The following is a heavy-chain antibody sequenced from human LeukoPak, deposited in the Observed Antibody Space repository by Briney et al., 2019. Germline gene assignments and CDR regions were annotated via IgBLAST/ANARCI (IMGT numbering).Heavy chain of an antibody. D-gene: IGHD5-18*01. CDR1: GCSISSSSW. CDR3: ARDYRWKQLLANWFHP. Sequence: SGTLSLTCAVSGCSISSSSWWRGLRAPRGKGLEVFGIIYHSGNTNYNPSVKSRFTISVDKAKNQLSLKLSCVTAADTAVYYFARDYRWKQLLANWFHPWGQGTLVTVSS. V-gene: IGHV4-4*02. J-gene: IGHJ5*02. CDR2: IYHSGNT.